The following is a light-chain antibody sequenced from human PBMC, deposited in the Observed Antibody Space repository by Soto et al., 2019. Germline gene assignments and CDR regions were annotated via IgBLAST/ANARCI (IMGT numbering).Light chain of an antibody. CDR2: GAS. Sequence: ERMMAQSAATLAVATVQSTNLTCRASKCVSSNLALYQQKPGQAPRLLIYGASTRATGIPARFSGSGSGTEFTLTISSLQSEDFAVYYCQQYNNWPLTFGGGTKVDIK. V-gene: IGKV3-15*01. CDR3: QQYNNWPLT. CDR1: KCVSSN. J-gene: IGKJ4*01.